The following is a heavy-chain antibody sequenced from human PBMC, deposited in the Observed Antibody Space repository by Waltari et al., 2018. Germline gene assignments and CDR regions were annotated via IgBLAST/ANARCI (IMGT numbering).Heavy chain of an antibody. V-gene: IGHV1-69*08. Sequence: QVQLVRSGAELKKPGSSVKVSCKASGGTFSSYAIRGVRQAPGQGLEWVGRTIPCFGTANYGQKFQGRVTVTADKCTSTAYMEQSSLRSEDTAVYYCAREAGRELLPFAILPHFDYWGQGTLVTVSS. CDR1: GGTFSSYA. D-gene: IGHD1-26*01. CDR2: TIPCFGTA. J-gene: IGHJ4*02. CDR3: AREAGRELLPFAILPHFDY.